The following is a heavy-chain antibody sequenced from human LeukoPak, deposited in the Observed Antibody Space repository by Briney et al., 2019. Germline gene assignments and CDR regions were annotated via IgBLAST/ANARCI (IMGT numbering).Heavy chain of an antibody. J-gene: IGHJ4*02. CDR1: GYRFTSYW. CDR2: IYPGDSDT. D-gene: IGHD2-15*01. Sequence: GXSLKISCKGTGYRFTSYWIGGVRKLHGKGLEWMGIIYPGDSDTRYSPSFQGQVTISAYKSISTAYLQWSSLKASDTAMYYCARLGRRGSFILYWGQGTLVTVSS. V-gene: IGHV5-51*01. CDR3: ARLGRRGSFILY.